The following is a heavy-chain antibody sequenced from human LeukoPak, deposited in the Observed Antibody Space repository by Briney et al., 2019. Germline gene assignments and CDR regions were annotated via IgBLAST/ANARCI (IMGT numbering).Heavy chain of an antibody. J-gene: IGHJ5*02. CDR3: ARNIDLYGPLNWFDP. Sequence: PSETLSLTCTVSGYSISSGYYWGWIRQPPGKGLEWIGSIYHSGSTYYNPSLKSRVTISVDTSKNQFSLKLSSVTAADTAVYYCARNIDLYGPLNWFDPWGQGTLVTVSS. CDR1: GYSISSGYY. CDR2: IYHSGST. D-gene: IGHD2/OR15-2a*01. V-gene: IGHV4-38-2*02.